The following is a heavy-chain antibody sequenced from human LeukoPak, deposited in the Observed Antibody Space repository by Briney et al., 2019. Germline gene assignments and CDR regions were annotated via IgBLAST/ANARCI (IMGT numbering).Heavy chain of an antibody. CDR2: INHSGST. V-gene: IGHV4-34*01. J-gene: IGHJ3*02. D-gene: IGHD3-22*01. CDR1: GGSFSGYY. CDR3: ARGKNMIVVVRGAFDI. Sequence: SETLPLTCAVYGGSFSGYYWSWIRQPPGKGLEWIGEINHSGSTNYNPSLKSRVTISVDTSKNQFSLKLSSVTAADTAVYYCARGKNMIVVVRGAFDIWGQGTMVTVSS.